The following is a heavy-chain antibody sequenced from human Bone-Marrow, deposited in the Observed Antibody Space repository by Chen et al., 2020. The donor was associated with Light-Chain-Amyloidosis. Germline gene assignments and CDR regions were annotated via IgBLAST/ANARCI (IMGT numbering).Heavy chain of an antibody. V-gene: IGHV4-34*01. D-gene: IGHD3-3*01. CDR2: INHSGST. CDR1: GGSFSGYY. J-gene: IGHJ4*02. CDR3: ARVNPNYDFWSGYYWHFDY. Sequence: QVQLQQWGAGLLKPSETLSLTCAVYGGSFSGYYWSWIRQPPGKGLEWIGEINHSGSTNYNTSLKSRVTISVDTSKNQFSLKLSSVTAADTAVYYCARVNPNYDFWSGYYWHFDYWGQGTLVTVSS.